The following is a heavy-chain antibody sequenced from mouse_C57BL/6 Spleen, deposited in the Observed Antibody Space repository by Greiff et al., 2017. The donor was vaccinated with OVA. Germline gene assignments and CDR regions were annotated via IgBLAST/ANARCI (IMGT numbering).Heavy chain of an antibody. J-gene: IGHJ2*01. D-gene: IGHD2-2*01. Sequence: VQLQQSGAELVRPGASVTLSCKASGYTFTDYEMHWVKQTPVHGLEWIGAIDPETGGTAYNHKFKGKAILTADKSSSTAYMELRSLTSEDSAVYYCTREWLRDGYYFDYWGQGTTLTVSS. V-gene: IGHV1-15*01. CDR3: TREWLRDGYYFDY. CDR1: GYTFTDYE. CDR2: IDPETGGT.